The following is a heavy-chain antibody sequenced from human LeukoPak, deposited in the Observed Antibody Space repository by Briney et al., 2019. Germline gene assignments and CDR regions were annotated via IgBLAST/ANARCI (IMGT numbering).Heavy chain of an antibody. CDR3: ASIAGGPPS. CDR1: GGSFSGYY. Sequence: SSETLSLTCAVYGGSFSGYYWSWIRQPPGKGLEWIGEINHSGSTNYNPSLKSRVTISVDTSKNQFSLKLSSVTAADTAVYYCASIAGGPPSWGQGTLLTVSS. J-gene: IGHJ5*02. V-gene: IGHV4-34*01. D-gene: IGHD2-15*01. CDR2: INHSGST.